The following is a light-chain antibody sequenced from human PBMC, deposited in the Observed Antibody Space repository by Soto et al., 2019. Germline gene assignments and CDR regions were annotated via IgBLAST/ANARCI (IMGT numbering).Light chain of an antibody. Sequence: EIVLTRSPGTLSLSPGERATLSCRASQSIPNSYLSWYQHKPGQAPRLLIHGASSRATGTPDRFSGSGSGTDFTLIIDRLEPEDFALYYCLQYGSTPGTFGQGTKVDLK. J-gene: IGKJ1*01. CDR1: QSIPNSY. CDR3: LQYGSTPGT. V-gene: IGKV3-20*01. CDR2: GAS.